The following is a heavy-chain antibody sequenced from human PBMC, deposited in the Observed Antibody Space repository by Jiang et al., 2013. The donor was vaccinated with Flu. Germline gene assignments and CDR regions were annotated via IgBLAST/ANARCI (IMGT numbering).Heavy chain of an antibody. Sequence: GAEVKKPGASVKVSCKVSGYTLTELSMHWVRQAPGKGLEWMGGFDPEDGETIYAQKFQGRVTMTEDTSTDTAYMELSSLRSEDTAVYYCATPAEKWELRPFDYWGQGTLVTVSS. CDR1: GYTLTELS. CDR2: FDPEDGET. D-gene: IGHD1-26*01. V-gene: IGHV1-24*01. CDR3: ATPAEKWELRPFDY. J-gene: IGHJ4*02.